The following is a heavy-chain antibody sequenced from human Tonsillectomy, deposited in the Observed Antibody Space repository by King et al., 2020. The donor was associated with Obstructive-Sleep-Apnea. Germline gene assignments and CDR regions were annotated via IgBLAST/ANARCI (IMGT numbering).Heavy chain of an antibody. D-gene: IGHD1-26*01. V-gene: IGHV3-74*01. CDR1: GFTFSSYW. Sequence: EVQLVESGGGLVQPGGSPRLSCAASGFTFSSYWMHWVRQGPGKGLVWVSRIKNDGSSTSYADSVKGRFTISRDNAKNTLYLQMNSLRAEETAVYYCAREVDYYGLDVWGQGTTVTVSS. CDR2: IKNDGSST. CDR3: AREVDYYGLDV. J-gene: IGHJ6*02.